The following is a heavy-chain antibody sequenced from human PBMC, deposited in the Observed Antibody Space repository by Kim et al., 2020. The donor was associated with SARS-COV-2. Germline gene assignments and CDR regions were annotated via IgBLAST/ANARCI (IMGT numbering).Heavy chain of an antibody. CDR1: GGSISSYY. D-gene: IGHD6-13*01. J-gene: IGHJ6*02. Sequence: SETLSLTCTVSGGSISSYYWSWIRQPPGKGLEWIGYIYYSGSTNYNPSLKSRVTISVDTSKNQFSLQLSSVTAADTAVYYCAREARGSIAAADGPRYYYYAGMDVWGQGTTVTVSS. V-gene: IGHV4-59*13. CDR3: AREARGSIAAADGPRYYYYAGMDV. CDR2: IYYSGST.